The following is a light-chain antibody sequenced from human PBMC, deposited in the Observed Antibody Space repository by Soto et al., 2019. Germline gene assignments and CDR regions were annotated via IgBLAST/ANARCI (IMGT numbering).Light chain of an antibody. V-gene: IGLV2-23*01. CDR1: SSDVGSYNL. Sequence: QSALTQPASVSGAPGQSITISCTGTSSDVGSYNLVSWYQQHPGKAPKLMIYEGSKRPSGVSNRFSGSKSGNTASLTISGLQSEDEADYYCCSYAGSSTDGFGTGTKLTVL. CDR3: CSYAGSSTDG. CDR2: EGS. J-gene: IGLJ1*01.